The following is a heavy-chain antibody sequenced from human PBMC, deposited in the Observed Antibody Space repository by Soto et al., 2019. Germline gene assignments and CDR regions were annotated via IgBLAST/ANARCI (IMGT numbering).Heavy chain of an antibody. Sequence: QVQLVESGGGVVQPGRSLRLSCAASGFTFSSYAMHWVRQAPGKGLEWVAVISYDGSNKYYADSVKGRFTISRDNSKNALYLQMNSLRAEDTAVYYCARDGSLGAYFDYCGQVTRVTVAS. D-gene: IGHD3-16*01. J-gene: IGHJ4*02. CDR2: ISYDGSNK. CDR1: GFTFSSYA. V-gene: IGHV3-30-3*01. CDR3: ARDGSLGAYFDY.